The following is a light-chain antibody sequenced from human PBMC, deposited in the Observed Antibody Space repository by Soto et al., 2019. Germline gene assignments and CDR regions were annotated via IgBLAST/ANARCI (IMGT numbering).Light chain of an antibody. CDR1: QSVTSSY. J-gene: IGKJ5*01. CDR3: QQYSDWPIT. Sequence: EIVLTQSQATLSLSPGERATLSCRASQSVTSSYIAWYQQKPGQAPRLLIYGASTRDTGIPARFSGSGSGTDFTLTISSLQSEDFAVYYCQQYSDWPITFGQGPRLEIK. CDR2: GAS. V-gene: IGKV3D-7*01.